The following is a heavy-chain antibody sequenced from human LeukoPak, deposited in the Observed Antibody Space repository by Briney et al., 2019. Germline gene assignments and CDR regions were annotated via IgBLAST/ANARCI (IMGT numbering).Heavy chain of an antibody. Sequence: PSETLSLTCTVSGGSISSSSYYWGWIRQPPGKGLEWIGSIYHGGGTYYNPSLKSRVTISVDTSKNQFSLRLSSVTAADTAVYYCARGSVTLYYFDYWGQGTLVTVSS. CDR2: IYHGGGT. CDR3: ARGSVTLYYFDY. V-gene: IGHV4-39*07. CDR1: GGSISSSSYY. D-gene: IGHD4-17*01. J-gene: IGHJ4*02.